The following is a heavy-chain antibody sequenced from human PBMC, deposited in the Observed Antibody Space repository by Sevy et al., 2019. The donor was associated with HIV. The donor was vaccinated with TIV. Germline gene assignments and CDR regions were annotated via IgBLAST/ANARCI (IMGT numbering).Heavy chain of an antibody. CDR1: GFSFSNYE. D-gene: IGHD4-17*01. CDR3: ARDLPPSATTVAHFDF. J-gene: IGHJ4*02. Sequence: GGSLRLSCAASGFSFSNYEMNWVRQAPGKGLESISYISSSGSRIYYADSVRGRFIISRDNAKNSLYLQMSSLRAEDTAVYYCARDLPPSATTVAHFDFWGQGTLVTVSS. CDR2: ISSSGSRI. V-gene: IGHV3-48*03.